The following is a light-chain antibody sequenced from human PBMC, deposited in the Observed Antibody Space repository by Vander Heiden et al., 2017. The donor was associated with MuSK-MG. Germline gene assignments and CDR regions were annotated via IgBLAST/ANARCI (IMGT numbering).Light chain of an antibody. CDR1: QGLSSW. Sequence: ILMTQSPSTLSAAVGNRVTITFRASQGLSSWLAWYQQKPGKAPKLLIYKASSLHRGVPSRFSGSESGTEFTLTISSLQPDDFATYYCQQDFIYPVTFGGGTRVEIK. J-gene: IGKJ4*02. CDR3: QQDFIYPVT. V-gene: IGKV1-5*03. CDR2: KAS.